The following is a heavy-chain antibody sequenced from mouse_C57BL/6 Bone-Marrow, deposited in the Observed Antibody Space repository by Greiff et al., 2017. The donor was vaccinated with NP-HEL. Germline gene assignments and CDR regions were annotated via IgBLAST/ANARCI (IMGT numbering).Heavy chain of an antibody. V-gene: IGHV14-4*01. D-gene: IGHD1-1*01. J-gene: IGHJ2*01. Sequence: VQLQQSGAELVRPGASVKLSCTASGFNIKDDYMHWVKQRPEQGLEWIGWIDPENGDTEYASKFQGKATITADTSSNTAYLQLSSLTSEDTAVYYCTTYGTTVVHYWGQGTTLTVSS. CDR1: GFNIKDDY. CDR3: TTYGTTVVHY. CDR2: IDPENGDT.